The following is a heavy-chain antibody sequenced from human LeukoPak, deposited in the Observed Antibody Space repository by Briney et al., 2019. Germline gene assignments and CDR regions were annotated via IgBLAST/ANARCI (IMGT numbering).Heavy chain of an antibody. V-gene: IGHV4-39*01. CDR1: GGSISSSSYY. CDR3: ARRVAARSFDY. CDR2: IYYSGGT. D-gene: IGHD6-6*01. Sequence: SETLSLTCTVSGGSISSSSYYWGWIRQPPGKGLEWIGSIYYSGGTYYNPSLKSRVTISVDTSKNQFSLKLSSVTAADTAVYYCARRVAARSFDYWGQGTLVTVSS. J-gene: IGHJ4*02.